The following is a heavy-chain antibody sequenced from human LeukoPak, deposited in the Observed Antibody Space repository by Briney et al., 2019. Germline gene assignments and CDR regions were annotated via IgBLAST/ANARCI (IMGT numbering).Heavy chain of an antibody. CDR2: IYYSGST. CDR1: GGSFSGYY. CDR3: AREMATPHFDY. D-gene: IGHD5-24*01. V-gene: IGHV4-59*12. J-gene: IGHJ4*02. Sequence: SETLSLTCAVYGGSFSGYYWSWIRQPPGKGLEWIGYIYYSGSTNYNPSLKSRVTISVDTSKNQFSLKLSSVTAADTAVYYCAREMATPHFDYWGQGTLVTVSS.